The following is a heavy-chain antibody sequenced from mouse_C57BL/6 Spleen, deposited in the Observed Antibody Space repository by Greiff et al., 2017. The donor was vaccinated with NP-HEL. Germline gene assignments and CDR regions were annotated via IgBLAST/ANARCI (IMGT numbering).Heavy chain of an antibody. J-gene: IGHJ2*01. V-gene: IGHV1-15*01. CDR2: IDPETGGT. CDR3: TRPVVATGGFDY. D-gene: IGHD1-1*01. Sequence: QVQLQQSGAELVRPGASVTLSCKASGYTFTDYEMHWVKQTPVHGLEWIGAIDPETGGTAYNQKFKGKAILTADKSSSTAYMELRSLTSEDSAVYYCTRPVVATGGFDYWGQGTTLTVSS. CDR1: GYTFTDYE.